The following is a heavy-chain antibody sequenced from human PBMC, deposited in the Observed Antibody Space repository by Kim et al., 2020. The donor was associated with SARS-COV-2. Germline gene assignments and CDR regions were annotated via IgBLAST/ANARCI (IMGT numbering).Heavy chain of an antibody. CDR2: INSDGSST. V-gene: IGHV3-74*01. D-gene: IGHD6-19*01. CDR1: GFIFSSSW. CDR3: ARDRDVGRSGWSRLDY. Sequence: GGSLRLSCAASGFIFSSSWIHWVRQAPGKGLLWVSRINSDGSSTSYADSVKGRFTISRDNANNTLYLQMNSLRAEDTAVYYCARDRDVGRSGWSRLDYWGQGTLVTVSS. J-gene: IGHJ4*02.